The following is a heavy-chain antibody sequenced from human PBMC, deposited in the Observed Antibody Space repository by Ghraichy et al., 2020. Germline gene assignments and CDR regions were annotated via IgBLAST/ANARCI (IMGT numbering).Heavy chain of an antibody. CDR2: ISDSGGSR. CDR1: GFTFSSYG. D-gene: IGHD6-19*01. J-gene: IGHJ2*01. CDR3: ASYISGWGGYFEL. V-gene: IGHV3-23*01. Sequence: GSLRLSCAASGFTFSSYGMSWVRQAPGKGLEWVSGISDSGGSRYYADSVKGRFTISRDNSKNTLYLQMNSLRVEDSAVYYCASYISGWGGYFELWGRGTLVTVSS.